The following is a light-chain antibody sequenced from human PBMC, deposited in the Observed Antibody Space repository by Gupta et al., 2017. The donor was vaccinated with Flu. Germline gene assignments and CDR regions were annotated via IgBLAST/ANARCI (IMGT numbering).Light chain of an antibody. Sequence: IVMTQNPLSLRVTPGEPASTASRSSQSLLDSDDGNTYLHWYLQKPGQSLQLLIPTHSYRAPGVPDSFSGTGPGTDFTLKITTVEVKDVGVYYVRQRIEFPLTFGGGTKVEVK. V-gene: IGKV2-40*01. J-gene: IGKJ4*01. CDR2: THS. CDR3: RQRIEFPLT. CDR1: QSLLDSDDGNTY.